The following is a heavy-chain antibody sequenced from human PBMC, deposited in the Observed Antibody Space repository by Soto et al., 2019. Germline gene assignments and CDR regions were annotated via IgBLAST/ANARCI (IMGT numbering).Heavy chain of an antibody. CDR2: ILPMFGTA. CDR1: GGTFSSYV. Sequence: QVQLVQSGAEVKKPGSSVKVSCEASGGTFSSYVISWVRQAPGQGLEWMGGILPMFGTANYAQKFQGRVTIIADEFTRTAYMELSSLRSEDTAVYYCASSYYYDSSGYSEGYYYGLDVWGQGTTVTVSS. V-gene: IGHV1-69*12. CDR3: ASSYYYDSSGYSEGYYYGLDV. D-gene: IGHD3-22*01. J-gene: IGHJ6*02.